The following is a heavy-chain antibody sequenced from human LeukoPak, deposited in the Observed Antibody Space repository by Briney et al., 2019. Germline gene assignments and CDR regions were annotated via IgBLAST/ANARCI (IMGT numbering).Heavy chain of an antibody. J-gene: IGHJ6*02. D-gene: IGHD2-15*01. CDR2: ISSGTSYI. Sequence: GGSLRLSCAASGFTFSSFTMNWVRQAPGKGLEWVSSISSGTSYIYYADSVKGRFTISRDNAKNSLYLQMNSLRAEDTAVYYCARSSDRYGMDVWGQGTLVTVSS. V-gene: IGHV3-21*01. CDR3: ARSSDRYGMDV. CDR1: GFTFSSFT.